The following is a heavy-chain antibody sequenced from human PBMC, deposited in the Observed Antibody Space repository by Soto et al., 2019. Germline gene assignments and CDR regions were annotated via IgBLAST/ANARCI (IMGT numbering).Heavy chain of an antibody. V-gene: IGHV3-53*01. Sequence: EVQRVESGGGVIQPGGSLRLSCAASGFTVSSNYMSWVLQAPGKGLEWVSVIYSGGSTYYADSVKGRFTIPRNNSKNTVYLPMNSLRDEDTAVYYCARDRYPFDSWGQGTLVTLSS. J-gene: IGHJ4*02. CDR2: IYSGGST. D-gene: IGHD1-26*01. CDR3: ARDRYPFDS. CDR1: GFTVSSNY.